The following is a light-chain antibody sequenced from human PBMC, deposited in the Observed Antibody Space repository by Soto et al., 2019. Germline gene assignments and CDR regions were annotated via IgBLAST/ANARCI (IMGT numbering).Light chain of an antibody. Sequence: DIQMTQSPSTLSGSVGDRVTITCRASQTISSWLAWYQQKPGKAPKLLIYKASTLKSGVPSTFSGSGSGTDFTLTINSLHPEDFATYYCLQVYNFPRTFGQGTKVDIK. CDR3: LQVYNFPRT. V-gene: IGKV1-5*03. CDR2: KAS. J-gene: IGKJ1*01. CDR1: QTISSW.